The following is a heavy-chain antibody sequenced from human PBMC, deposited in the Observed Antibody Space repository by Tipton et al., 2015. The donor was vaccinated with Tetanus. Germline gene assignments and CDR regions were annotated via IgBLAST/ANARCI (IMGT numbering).Heavy chain of an antibody. CDR3: ARGDYYGSGTYDV. V-gene: IGHV4-34*01. Sequence: KPSETLSLTCGIFGASLSDNYWSWIRQSPGKGLEWIGEINYDGSTNYSPSLKSRVTLSLDTTKKQVSLKLSSVTAADTAVYYCARGDYYGSGTYDVWGQGTTVTVPS. D-gene: IGHD3-10*01. CDR2: INYDGST. CDR1: GASLSDNY. J-gene: IGHJ6*02.